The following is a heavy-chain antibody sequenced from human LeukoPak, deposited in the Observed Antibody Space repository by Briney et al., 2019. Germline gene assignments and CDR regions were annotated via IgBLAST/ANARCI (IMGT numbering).Heavy chain of an antibody. D-gene: IGHD3-9*01. J-gene: IGHJ6*02. CDR2: ISAYNGNT. CDR1: GYTFTSYG. V-gene: IGHV1-18*01. Sequence: ASVKVSCKASGYTFTSYGISWVRQAPGQGLEWMGWISAYNGNTNYAQKLQGRVTMTTDTSTSTAYMELRSLRSDDTAVYYCAGYELRYFDWLLFRDSYGMDVWGQGTTATVSS. CDR3: AGYELRYFDWLLFRDSYGMDV.